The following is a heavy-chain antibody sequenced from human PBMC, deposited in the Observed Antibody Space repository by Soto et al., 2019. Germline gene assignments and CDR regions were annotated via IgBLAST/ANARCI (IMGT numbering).Heavy chain of an antibody. CDR3: ARDFRHFDY. Sequence: QVQLVQSGAEVKKPGSSVKVSCKASGGTFSSYTISWVRQAPGQGLEWMGRIIPILGIANYAQKFQGRVTSXADKSTSTAYMELSSLRSEDTAVYYCARDFRHFDYWGQGTLVTVSS. CDR1: GGTFSSYT. D-gene: IGHD3-10*01. CDR2: IIPILGIA. J-gene: IGHJ4*02. V-gene: IGHV1-69*08.